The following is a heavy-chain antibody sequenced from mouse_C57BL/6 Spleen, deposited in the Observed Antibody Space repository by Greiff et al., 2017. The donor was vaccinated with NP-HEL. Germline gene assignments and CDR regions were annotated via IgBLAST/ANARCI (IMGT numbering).Heavy chain of an antibody. V-gene: IGHV5-4*01. D-gene: IGHD4-1*02. Sequence: DVKLVESGGGLVKPGGSLKLSCAASGFTFSSYAMSWVRQTPEKRLEWVATISDGGSYTYYPDNVKGRFTISRDNAKNNLYLQMSHLKSEDTAMYYCARDNQRGRKAMDYWGQGTSVTVSS. J-gene: IGHJ4*01. CDR2: ISDGGSYT. CDR3: ARDNQRGRKAMDY. CDR1: GFTFSSYA.